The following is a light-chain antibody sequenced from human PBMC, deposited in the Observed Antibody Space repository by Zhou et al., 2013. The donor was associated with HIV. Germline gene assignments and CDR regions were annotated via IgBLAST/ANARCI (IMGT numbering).Light chain of an antibody. CDR1: SSDVGAYNY. Sequence: QSALTQPPSASGSPGQSVTISCTGTSSDVGAYNYVSWYQQHPGKVPKLIIYEVNKRPSGVPVRFSGSKSANTASLTVSGLRAEDEADYYCSSYVGSSTLGVFGGGTKLTVL. J-gene: IGLJ2*01. CDR2: EVN. CDR3: SSYVGSSTLGV. V-gene: IGLV2-8*01.